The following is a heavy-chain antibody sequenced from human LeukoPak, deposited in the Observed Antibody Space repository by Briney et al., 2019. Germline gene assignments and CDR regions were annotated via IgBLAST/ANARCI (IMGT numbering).Heavy chain of an antibody. Sequence: SETLSLTCTVSGGSISSYYWSWIRQPAGKGLEWIGRIYPTGSTKYNPSLKSRVTMSLDTSKNQFSLKLSSVTAADTAVYYCARGAGASGYDYYFDHWGQGTLVTVSS. J-gene: IGHJ4*02. CDR3: ARGAGASGYDYYFDH. CDR2: IYPTGST. D-gene: IGHD5-12*01. V-gene: IGHV4-4*07. CDR1: GGSISSYY.